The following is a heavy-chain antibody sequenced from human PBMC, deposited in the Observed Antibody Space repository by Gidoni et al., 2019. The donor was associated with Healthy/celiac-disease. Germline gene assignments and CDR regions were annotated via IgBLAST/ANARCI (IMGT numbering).Heavy chain of an antibody. V-gene: IGHV1-69*01. CDR3: ARDRRGYYDSSGLNNAFDI. D-gene: IGHD3-22*01. J-gene: IGHJ3*02. Sequence: QVQLVQSGAEVKKPGSSVKVSCKASGGTFSSYAISWVRQAPGQGLEWMGGIIPIFGTANYAQKFQGRVTITADESTSTAYMELSSLRSEDTAVYYCARDRRGYYDSSGLNNAFDIWGQGTMVTVSS. CDR1: GGTFSSYA. CDR2: IIPIFGTA.